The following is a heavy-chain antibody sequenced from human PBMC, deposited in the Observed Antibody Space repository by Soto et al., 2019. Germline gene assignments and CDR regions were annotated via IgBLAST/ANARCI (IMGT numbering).Heavy chain of an antibody. V-gene: IGHV3-11*04. CDR2: ISSSGSTI. Sequence: AGGSLRLSCAGSGFTFGDSYMSWIRHAPGKGLEWLSYISSSGSTIYYADSVKGRFTISRDNAKNSLYLQMNSLRAEDTAVYYCARSLRITDDSSGYDYWGQGTLVTVSS. J-gene: IGHJ4*02. CDR3: ARSLRITDDSSGYDY. CDR1: GFTFGDSY. D-gene: IGHD3-22*01.